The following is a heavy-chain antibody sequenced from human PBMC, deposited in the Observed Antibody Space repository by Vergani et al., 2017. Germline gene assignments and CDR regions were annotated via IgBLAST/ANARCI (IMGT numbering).Heavy chain of an antibody. CDR2: INAGNGNT. J-gene: IGHJ4*02. D-gene: IGHD2-2*01. CDR1: GYTFTSYA. Sequence: QVQLVQSGAEVKEPGASVKVSCKASGYTFTSYAMHWVRQAPGQRLEWMGWINAGNGNTKYSQKFQGRVTITRDTSASTAYMELSSLRSEDTAVYYCARNTRIVVVPAAMGYWGQGTLVTVSS. V-gene: IGHV1-3*01. CDR3: ARNTRIVVVPAAMGY.